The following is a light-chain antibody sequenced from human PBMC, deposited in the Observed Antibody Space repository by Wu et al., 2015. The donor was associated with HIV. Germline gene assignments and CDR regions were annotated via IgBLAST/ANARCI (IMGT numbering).Light chain of an antibody. CDR2: DAS. V-gene: IGKV3-11*01. Sequence: EIVLTQSPATLSLSPGERATVSCRASQSVGAYVAWFQQKPGQAPRLLIYDASTRATGIPARFSGSGSGTDFTLTINSLEPEDFAVYYCQQRINWPLFTFGPGTRVDIK. CDR3: QQRINWPLFT. J-gene: IGKJ3*01. CDR1: QSVGAY.